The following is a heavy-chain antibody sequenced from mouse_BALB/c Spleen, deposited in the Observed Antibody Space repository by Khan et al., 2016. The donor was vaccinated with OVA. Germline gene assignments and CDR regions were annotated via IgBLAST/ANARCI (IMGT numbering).Heavy chain of an antibody. J-gene: IGHJ3*01. CDR1: GFSISNYG. CDR3: ARAFYNGAWFAY. V-gene: IGHV2-9*02. CDR2: IWAGGST. Sequence: QVQLKESGPGLVAPSQTLSISCTVSGFSISNYGVHWVRQPPGKGLEWLGVIWAGGSTNHNSALMSRLSITKDNSKNKVFLKMNRLQTDDTAIYYCARAFYNGAWFAYWGQGTLVTVSA. D-gene: IGHD1-3*01.